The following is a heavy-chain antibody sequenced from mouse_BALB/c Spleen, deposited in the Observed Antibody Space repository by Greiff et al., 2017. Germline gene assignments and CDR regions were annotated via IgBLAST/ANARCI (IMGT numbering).Heavy chain of an antibody. CDR2: IYPGDGDT. V-gene: IGHV1-80*01. D-gene: IGHD2-4*01. J-gene: IGHJ4*01. CDR1: GYAFSSYW. Sequence: QVQLQQSGAELVRPGSSVKISCKASGYAFSSYWMNWVKQRPGQGLEWIGQIYPGDGDTNYNGKFKGKATLTADKSSSTAYMQLSSLTSEDSAVYFCARWYYDYDRAMDYWGQGTSVTVSS. CDR3: ARWYYDYDRAMDY.